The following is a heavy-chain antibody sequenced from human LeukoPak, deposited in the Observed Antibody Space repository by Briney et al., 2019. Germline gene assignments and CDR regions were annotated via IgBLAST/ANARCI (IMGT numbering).Heavy chain of an antibody. CDR1: GLTFSSYW. CDR3: ARDTGGGYSCYDC. J-gene: IGHJ4*02. Sequence: GVSLRLSCAASGLTFSSYWMTWIRQAPGKGLEWVANIKQDGSEKYYVDSVKGRFTISRDNAKNSLYLQMNSLRAEDTAVYYCARDTGGGYSCYDCWGQGTLVTVSS. CDR2: IKQDGSEK. D-gene: IGHD5-18*01. V-gene: IGHV3-7*01.